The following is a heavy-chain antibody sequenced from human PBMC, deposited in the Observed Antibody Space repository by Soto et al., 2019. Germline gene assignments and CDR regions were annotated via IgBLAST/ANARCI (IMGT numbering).Heavy chain of an antibody. J-gene: IGHJ4*02. Sequence: ETLSLTCTVSGDSISNYYWSWIRQPPGKGLEWIGYIYYSGSTNYNPSLKSRVTISVDTSKNQFSLKLSSVTAADTAVYYCAKADGDYVFDYWAQGTLVTVS. CDR2: IYYSGST. CDR3: AKADGDYVFDY. D-gene: IGHD3-16*01. V-gene: IGHV4-59*01. CDR1: GDSISNYY.